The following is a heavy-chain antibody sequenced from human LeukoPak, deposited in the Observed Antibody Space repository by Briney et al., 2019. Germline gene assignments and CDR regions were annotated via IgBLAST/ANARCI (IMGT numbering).Heavy chain of an antibody. Sequence: PSETLSLTCTVSGGSISSYYWSRIRQPPGKGLEWIGYIHYSGSTNYNPSLKSRVTISVDTSKNQFSLKLSSVTAADTAVYYCARDRSRYSYGIDYWGQGTLVTVSS. CDR2: IHYSGST. J-gene: IGHJ4*02. D-gene: IGHD5-18*01. V-gene: IGHV4-59*01. CDR3: ARDRSRYSYGIDY. CDR1: GGSISSYY.